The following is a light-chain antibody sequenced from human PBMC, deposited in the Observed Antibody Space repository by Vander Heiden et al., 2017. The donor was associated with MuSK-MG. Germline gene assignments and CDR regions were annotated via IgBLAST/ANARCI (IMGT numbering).Light chain of an antibody. Sequence: QSVLTQSPSASAPPGQRATISCSGSSSNIGLNNVTWYQKLPGTAPNLLIYYTNLRPSGVPDRFSGSESGTSASLAISGLQSEDEGDYYCAAWDDGLNGSYLFGSGTKVTFL. CDR3: AAWDDGLNGSYL. CDR1: SSNIGLNN. CDR2: YTN. J-gene: IGLJ1*01. V-gene: IGLV1-44*01.